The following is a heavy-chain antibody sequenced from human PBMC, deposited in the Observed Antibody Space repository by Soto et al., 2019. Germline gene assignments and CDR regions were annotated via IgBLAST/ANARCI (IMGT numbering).Heavy chain of an antibody. CDR3: ARQCLTYYSDY. CDR1: GGSINSYY. Sequence: QVQLQESGPGLVKPSETLSLTCTVSGGSINSYYWSWIRQPPGKGLEWIGYIYDNGIANYSPSLKSRVTISVDTSKNQCSLRLSSVTAADTAVYYCARQCLTYYSDYWGQGTLVTVSS. CDR2: IYDNGIA. J-gene: IGHJ4*02. V-gene: IGHV4-59*01. D-gene: IGHD6-19*01.